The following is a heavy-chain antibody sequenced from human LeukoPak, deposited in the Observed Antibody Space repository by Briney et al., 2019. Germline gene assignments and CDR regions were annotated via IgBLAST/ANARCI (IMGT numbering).Heavy chain of an antibody. J-gene: IGHJ4*02. CDR1: GGTFSTYV. D-gene: IGHD3-22*01. CDR2: VIPMFGTA. V-gene: IGHV1-69*06. CDR3: TRHYDSSGYPSLNYFDY. Sequence: SVKVSCKASGGTFSTYVISWVRQAPGQGLEWMGRVIPMFGTADYAQTFQGRVTITADKSTSTAYMELSSLRSEDTAVYYCTRHYDSSGYPSLNYFDYWGQGTLVTVSS.